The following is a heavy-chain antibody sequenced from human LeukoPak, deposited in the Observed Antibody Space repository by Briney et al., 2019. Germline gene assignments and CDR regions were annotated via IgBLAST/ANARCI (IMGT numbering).Heavy chain of an antibody. CDR3: AKSGGYGLIDY. V-gene: IGHV4-59*08. Sequence: PSETLSLTCTISGGSVSDYYWSWIRQSPGKGLEWIGYIYHTGSTSYSPSLKSRVTISVDTSKNQFSLRLNSVTAADAAMYYCAKSGGYGLIDYWGQGTLVTVSS. D-gene: IGHD1-26*01. CDR1: GGSVSDYY. CDR2: IYHTGST. J-gene: IGHJ4*02.